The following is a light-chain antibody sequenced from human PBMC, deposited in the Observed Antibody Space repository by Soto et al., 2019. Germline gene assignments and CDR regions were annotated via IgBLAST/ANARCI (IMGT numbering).Light chain of an antibody. CDR2: EVS. CDR3: CSYAGRLV. J-gene: IGLJ2*01. V-gene: IGLV2-23*02. Sequence: QSVLTQPASVSGSPGQSITISCTGTSSDVGSYNLVSWYQQHPGKAPKLMIFEVSKRPSGVSNRFSGSKSGNTASLTISGLQAEDEADYYCCSYAGRLVFGGGTKLTVL. CDR1: SSDVGSYNL.